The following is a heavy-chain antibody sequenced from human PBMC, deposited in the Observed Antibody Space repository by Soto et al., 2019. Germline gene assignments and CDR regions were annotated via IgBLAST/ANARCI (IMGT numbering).Heavy chain of an antibody. CDR2: ISGSGDST. J-gene: IGHJ4*02. D-gene: IGHD5-18*01. V-gene: IGHV3-23*01. Sequence: GGSLRLSCAASGFSFSTYAMTWVRQALGKGLEWVSGISGSGDSTYYPDSVKGRFTISRDNSKNTLYLQMNSLRAEDTAVYYCARDYSSYGPFDYWGQGTLVTVSS. CDR3: ARDYSSYGPFDY. CDR1: GFSFSTYA.